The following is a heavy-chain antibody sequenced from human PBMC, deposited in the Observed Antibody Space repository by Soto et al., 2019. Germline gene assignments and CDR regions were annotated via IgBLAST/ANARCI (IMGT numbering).Heavy chain of an antibody. V-gene: IGHV4-30-4*01. CDR2: IYHSGST. J-gene: IGHJ5*02. Sequence: QVQLQESGPGLVRPSQTLSLTCTVSGDSINSVDHYWSWIRQPPGKGLEWMGYIYHSGSTHYNPSLNSRLTISIDTSTNRFSLNLTSVTAADTAVYFCARLRWETENNWFDPWGQGALVNVSS. CDR3: ARLRWETENNWFDP. D-gene: IGHD4-17*01. CDR1: GDSINSVDHY.